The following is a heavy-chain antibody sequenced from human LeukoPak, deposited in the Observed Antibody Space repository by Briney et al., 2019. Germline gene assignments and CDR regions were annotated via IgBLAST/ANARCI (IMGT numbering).Heavy chain of an antibody. CDR2: IYYSGST. D-gene: IGHD3-16*01. CDR3: ARGGVNYKIAGP. CDR1: GASITNTNYY. V-gene: IGHV4-61*05. J-gene: IGHJ5*02. Sequence: SETLSLTCTVSGASITNTNYYWGWIRQPPGKGLEWIGYIYYSGSTNYNPSLKSRVTISVDTSKNQFSLKLSSVTAAGTAVYYCARGGVNYKIAGPWGQGALVTVSS.